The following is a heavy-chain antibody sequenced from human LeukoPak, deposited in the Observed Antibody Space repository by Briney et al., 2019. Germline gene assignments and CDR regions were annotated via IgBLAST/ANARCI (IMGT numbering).Heavy chain of an antibody. CDR2: IKQDGSEK. CDR1: GFTFSSYW. D-gene: IGHD1-26*01. J-gene: IGHJ2*01. V-gene: IGHV3-7*04. Sequence: GGSLRLSCAASGFTFSSYWMSWVRQAPGKGLEWVANIKQDGSEKYYVDPVKGRFTISRDNAKNSLYLQMNSLRAEDTAVYYCARGYSGSNWYFDLWGRGTLVTVSS. CDR3: ARGYSGSNWYFDL.